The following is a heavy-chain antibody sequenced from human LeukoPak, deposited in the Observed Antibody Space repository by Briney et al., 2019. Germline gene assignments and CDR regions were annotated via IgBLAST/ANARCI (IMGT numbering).Heavy chain of an antibody. J-gene: IGHJ4*02. CDR2: ISSSSSYI. CDR1: GFTFSTYT. Sequence: GGSLRLSCAASGFTFSTYTMNWVRQAPGKGLEWVSSISSSSSYIYYADSVKGRFTISRDNAKNSLYLQMNSLRAEDTAMYYCAKPYYYSSGSLKWGQGTLVTVPS. V-gene: IGHV3-21*01. D-gene: IGHD3-10*01. CDR3: AKPYYYSSGSLK.